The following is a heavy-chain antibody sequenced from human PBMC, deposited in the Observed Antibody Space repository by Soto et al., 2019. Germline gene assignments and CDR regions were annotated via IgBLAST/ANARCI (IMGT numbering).Heavy chain of an antibody. CDR2: IYPGDSDT. CDR1: GYSFTSYW. D-gene: IGHD6-19*01. CDR3: ARDASVGSGWHDAFDI. V-gene: IGHV5-51*01. J-gene: IGHJ3*02. Sequence: GESLKISCKGSGYSFTSYWIGWVRQMPGKGLEWMGIIYPGDSDTRYSPSFQGQVTISADKSISTAYLQWSSLKASDTAMYYCARDASVGSGWHDAFDIWGQGTMVTVSS.